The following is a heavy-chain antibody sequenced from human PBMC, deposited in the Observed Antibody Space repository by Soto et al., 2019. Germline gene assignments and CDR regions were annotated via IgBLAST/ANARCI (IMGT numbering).Heavy chain of an antibody. CDR2: MNPNTGDT. J-gene: IGHJ6*03. Sequence: QVQLVQSGAEVRKPGASVKVSCEASGYTFISYDINWVRQAPGQGLEWMGWMNPNTGDTDYAQKCQGRLSMTRDTSINTAYMELRSLRSEDTAVYYCARINSNYYYYYMDVWGKGTTVTVSS. CDR3: ARINSNYYYYYMDV. D-gene: IGHD4-4*01. CDR1: GYTFISYD. V-gene: IGHV1-8*01.